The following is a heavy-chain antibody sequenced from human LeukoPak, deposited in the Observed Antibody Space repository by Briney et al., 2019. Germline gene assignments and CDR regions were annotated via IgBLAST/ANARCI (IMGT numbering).Heavy chain of an antibody. D-gene: IGHD4-17*01. Sequence: SVKVSCKASGGTFSSYAISWVRQAPGQGLEWMGGIIPIFGTANYAQKFQGRVTITADESTSTAYMELSSLRSEDTAVYYCASRLHDYGDYEPHYYYYYMDVWGKGTTVTISS. J-gene: IGHJ6*03. CDR1: GGTFSSYA. V-gene: IGHV1-69*13. CDR3: ASRLHDYGDYEPHYYYYYMDV. CDR2: IIPIFGTA.